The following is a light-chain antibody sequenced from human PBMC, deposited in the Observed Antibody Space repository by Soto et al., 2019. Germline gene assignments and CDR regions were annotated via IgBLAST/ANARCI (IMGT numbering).Light chain of an antibody. J-gene: IGLJ2*01. Sequence: QPVLTQPASVSGSPGQSITISCTGTSSDVGSYNLVSWYQQHPGKAPKLMIYEGSKRPSGVSNRFSGSKSGNTASLTISGLQAEDEADYYCCSYAGVVFGGGTQLTVL. CDR2: EGS. CDR3: CSYAGVV. CDR1: SSDVGSYNL. V-gene: IGLV2-23*01.